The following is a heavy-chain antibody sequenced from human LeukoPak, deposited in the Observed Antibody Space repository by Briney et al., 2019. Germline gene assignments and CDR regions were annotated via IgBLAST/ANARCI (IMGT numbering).Heavy chain of an antibody. V-gene: IGHV4-61*02. CDR3: ASRPHNYYDSRDAFDI. Sequence: TSETLSLTCTVSGGSISSGSYYWSWIRQPAGKGLEWIGRIYTSGSTNYNPSLKSRVTISVDTSKNQFSLKLSSVTAADTAVYYCASRPHNYYDSRDAFDIWGQGTMVTVSS. D-gene: IGHD3-22*01. CDR2: IYTSGST. J-gene: IGHJ3*02. CDR1: GGSISSGSYY.